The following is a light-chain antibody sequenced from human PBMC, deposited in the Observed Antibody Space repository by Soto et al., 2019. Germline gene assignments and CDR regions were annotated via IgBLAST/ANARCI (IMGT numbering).Light chain of an antibody. CDR1: QSVSSSY. V-gene: IGKV3-20*01. CDR3: QQYSSSPPIN. Sequence: EIVMTQSPATLSLSPGERATLSCRASQSVSSSYLAWYQQKPGQAPRLLIYGASSRATGIPDRFSGSPYGTDFNLTISRLEPQDSAVYYCQQYSSSPPINFGKGTRLEIK. J-gene: IGKJ5*01. CDR2: GAS.